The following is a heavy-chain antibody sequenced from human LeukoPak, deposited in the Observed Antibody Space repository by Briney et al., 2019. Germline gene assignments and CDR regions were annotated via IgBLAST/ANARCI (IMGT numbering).Heavy chain of an antibody. D-gene: IGHD3-3*01. CDR1: GYTFTSYG. CDR2: ISAYNGNT. J-gene: IGHJ4*02. CDR3: ARGDYDFWSGYYLFDY. V-gene: IGHV1-18*01. Sequence: ASVKVSCKASGYTFTSYGISWVRQAPGQGLEGMGWISAYNGNTNYAQKLQGRVTMTTDTSTSTAYMELRSLRSDDTAVYYCARGDYDFWSGYYLFDYWGQGTLVTVSS.